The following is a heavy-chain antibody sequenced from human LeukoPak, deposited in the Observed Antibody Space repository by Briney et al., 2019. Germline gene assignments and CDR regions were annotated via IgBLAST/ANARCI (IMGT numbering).Heavy chain of an antibody. Sequence: ASVKVSCKASGYNFISYYMHWVRQAPGQGLEWMGIINPSGGSTSYAQKFQDRVTMTRDTSTSTVYMELSSLKSEDTAVYYCAREDSSAAPFDYWGQGTLVTVSS. CDR3: AREDSSAAPFDY. D-gene: IGHD3-22*01. V-gene: IGHV1-46*01. CDR1: GYNFISYY. CDR2: INPSGGST. J-gene: IGHJ4*02.